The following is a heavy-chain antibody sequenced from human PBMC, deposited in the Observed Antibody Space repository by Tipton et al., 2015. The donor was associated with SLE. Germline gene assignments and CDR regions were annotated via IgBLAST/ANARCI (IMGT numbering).Heavy chain of an antibody. V-gene: IGHV4-59*01. D-gene: IGHD7-27*01. CDR3: ARDTGVDIDY. CDR2: IYDGGSA. J-gene: IGHJ4*02. CDR1: GGSISSYY. Sequence: TLSLTCTVSGGSISSYYWSWIRQPPGKGLEWIGYIYDGGSANYNPSLKSRVTISVDMSKNQFSLKLRSVTAADTAIYYCARDTGVDIDYWGQGILVTVSS.